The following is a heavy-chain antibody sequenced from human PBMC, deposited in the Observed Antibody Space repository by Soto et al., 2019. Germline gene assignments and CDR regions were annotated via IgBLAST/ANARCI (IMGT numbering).Heavy chain of an antibody. CDR1: GGSIISHY. CDR3: ARGGWSLDY. V-gene: IGHV4-59*11. D-gene: IGHD2-15*01. CDR2: IHYTGST. J-gene: IGHJ4*02. Sequence: QVQLQESGPGLVKPSETLSLTCSVSGGSIISHYWSWIRQPPGKGLEWIGYIHYTGSTDYNPSLRSRPTISVATSKTPFSLKLRSVTAADTAVYYCARGGWSLDYWGQGTLVTVSS.